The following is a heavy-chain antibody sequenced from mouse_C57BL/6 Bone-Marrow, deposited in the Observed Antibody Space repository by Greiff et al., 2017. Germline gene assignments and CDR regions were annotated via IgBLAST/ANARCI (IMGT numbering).Heavy chain of an antibody. J-gene: IGHJ2*01. CDR3: ASRDYYGSSYGRFDY. CDR2: IYPGSGST. Sequence: QVQLQQPGAELVKPGASVKMSCKASGYTFTSYWLTWVKQRPGQGLEWIGDIYPGSGSTNYNEKFKSKATLTVDTSSSTAYMQLSSLTSEDSAVYYCASRDYYGSSYGRFDYWGQGTTLTVSS. V-gene: IGHV1-55*01. D-gene: IGHD1-1*01. CDR1: GYTFTSYW.